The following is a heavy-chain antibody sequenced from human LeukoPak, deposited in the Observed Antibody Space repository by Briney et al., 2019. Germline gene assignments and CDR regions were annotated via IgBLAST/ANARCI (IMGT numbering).Heavy chain of an antibody. V-gene: IGHV3-23*01. Sequence: GGSLRLPCAASGFNFNTYAMSWVRQAPGKGLEWVSSISGSGGSTYYADAVKGRFTISRDNSKNTLYLQMNGLRAEDTAVYYCAEDVVVIVAAKPGIWGQGTLVTVSS. CDR1: GFNFNTYA. J-gene: IGHJ4*02. CDR2: ISGSGGST. CDR3: AEDVVVIVAAKPGI. D-gene: IGHD2-15*01.